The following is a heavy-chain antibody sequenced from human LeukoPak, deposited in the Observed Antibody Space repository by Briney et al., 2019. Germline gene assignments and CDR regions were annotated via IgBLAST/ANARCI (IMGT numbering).Heavy chain of an antibody. J-gene: IGHJ6*02. V-gene: IGHV3-21*01. Sequence: GGSLRLSCAASGFTVIDNYMTWVRQAPGKGLEWVSSISSSSSYIYYADSVKGRFTISRDNAKNSLYLQMNSLRAEDTAVYYCARDFRGYDYYYYYGMDVWGQGTTVTVSS. CDR2: ISSSSSYI. CDR3: ARDFRGYDYYYYYGMDV. CDR1: GFTVIDNY. D-gene: IGHD6-25*01.